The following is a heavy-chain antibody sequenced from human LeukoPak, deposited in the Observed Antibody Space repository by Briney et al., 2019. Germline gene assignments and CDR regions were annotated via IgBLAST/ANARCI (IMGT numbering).Heavy chain of an antibody. CDR1: GRSISSYY. CDR2: IYASGTT. V-gene: IGHV4-4*07. J-gene: IGHJ4*02. CDR3: ARGYCNATTCYTGDF. D-gene: IGHD2-2*02. Sequence: PSETLSLTCTVSGRSISSYYWSWLRQPAGKGLEWIGRIYASGTTNYNPSLKSRVTMSVDTSKNQFSLKMSSVTAADTAVYYCARGYCNATTCYTGDFWGQGTLVTVSS.